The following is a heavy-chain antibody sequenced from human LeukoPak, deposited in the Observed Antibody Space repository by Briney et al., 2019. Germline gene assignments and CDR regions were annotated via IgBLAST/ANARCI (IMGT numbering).Heavy chain of an antibody. CDR1: GFTFSSYE. D-gene: IGHD2-15*01. CDR3: ARSLVVVVAAIRYNWFDP. V-gene: IGHV3-48*03. Sequence: QPGGSLRLSCAASGFTFSSYEMNWVRQAPGKGLERVSYISSSGNTMYYADSVKGRFTISRDNAKNSLYLQMNSLRAEDTAVYYCARSLVVVVAAIRYNWFDPWGQGTLVTVSS. J-gene: IGHJ5*02. CDR2: ISSSGNTM.